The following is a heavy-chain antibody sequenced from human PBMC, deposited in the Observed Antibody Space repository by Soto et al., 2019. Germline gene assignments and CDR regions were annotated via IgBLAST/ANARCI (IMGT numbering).Heavy chain of an antibody. CDR2: INAGNGNT. CDR3: ARGGSIYWDFDI. V-gene: IGHV1-3*01. D-gene: IGHD1-26*01. Sequence: QVQLVQSGAEVKKPGASVKVSCKASGYTFTSYAMHWVRQAPGQRLEWMGWINAGNGNTKYSQKFQGRDTITRDTSASVAYMELSSLRSDDTAVYYCARGGSIYWDFDIWGRGTPVTVSS. CDR1: GYTFTSYA. J-gene: IGHJ2*01.